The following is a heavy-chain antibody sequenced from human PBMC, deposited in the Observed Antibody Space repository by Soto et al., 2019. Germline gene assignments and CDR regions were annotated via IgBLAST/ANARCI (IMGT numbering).Heavy chain of an antibody. Sequence: DVQLLEFGGDLVQPGGSLRLSCVASGFTFSNSAMSWVRQAPGKGLEWVSSISGSGLSTYYADSVKGRFTISRDNSKNTLYLQMNSLRAEDAAVYYCAKDRSGFIFWGQGNLVTVSS. CDR1: GFTFSNSA. CDR3: AKDRSGFIF. J-gene: IGHJ4*02. V-gene: IGHV3-23*01. CDR2: ISGSGLST. D-gene: IGHD3-9*01.